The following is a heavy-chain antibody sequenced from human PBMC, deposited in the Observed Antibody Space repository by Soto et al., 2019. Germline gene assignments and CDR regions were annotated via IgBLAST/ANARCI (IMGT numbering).Heavy chain of an antibody. CDR3: ATIGSSFGYYFDY. CDR2: IYYSGST. J-gene: IGHJ4*02. CDR1: GGSISSSSYY. D-gene: IGHD1-26*01. Sequence: SETLSLTCTVSGGSISSSSYYWGWIRQPPGKGLEWIGSIYYSGSTYYNPSLKSRVTISVDTSKNQFSLKLSSVTAADTAVYYCATIGSSFGYYFDYWGQGTLVNVSS. V-gene: IGHV4-39*01.